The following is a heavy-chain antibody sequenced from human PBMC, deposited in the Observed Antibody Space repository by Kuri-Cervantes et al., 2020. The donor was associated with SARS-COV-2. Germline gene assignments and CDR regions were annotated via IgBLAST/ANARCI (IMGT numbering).Heavy chain of an antibody. V-gene: IGHV3-30*03. CDR2: ISYDGSNK. D-gene: IGHD6-6*01. CDR1: GFTFSSYG. J-gene: IGHJ6*03. Sequence: GGSLRLSCAASGFTFSSYGMHWVRQAPGKGLEWVAVISYDGSNKYYADSVKGRFTISRDNSKNTLYLQMNSLRAEDTAVYYCAREYSSSFPYYYMDVWGKGTTVTVSS. CDR3: AREYSSSFPYYYMDV.